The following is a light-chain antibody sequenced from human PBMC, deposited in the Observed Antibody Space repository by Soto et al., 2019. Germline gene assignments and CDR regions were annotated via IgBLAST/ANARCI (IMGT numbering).Light chain of an antibody. Sequence: EIVMTQSPATLSVSPGDTATLSCRASQPVSSNFARYRHKPGQAPTLLIYDASTRATGVPARFSGSGSGTEFTLTISSLQSEDLAVYYCQQYNNWPYTFGQGTKLEIK. V-gene: IGKV3-15*01. CDR1: QPVSSN. CDR3: QQYNNWPYT. CDR2: DAS. J-gene: IGKJ2*01.